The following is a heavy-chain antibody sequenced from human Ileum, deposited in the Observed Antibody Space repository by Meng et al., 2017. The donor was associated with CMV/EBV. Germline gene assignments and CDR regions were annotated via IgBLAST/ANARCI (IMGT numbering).Heavy chain of an antibody. Sequence: GESLKISCAASGFTFSSSAMHWVRQAPGKGLEWVAVISYDGSTQYYADSVKGRFTISRDKSKNTLYVQMDSLRAEDTAVYYCAREWGQSSGYDYWGQETLVTVSS. D-gene: IGHD3-22*01. V-gene: IGHV3-30*04. CDR3: AREWGQSSGYDY. CDR2: ISYDGSTQ. CDR1: GFTFSSSA. J-gene: IGHJ4*02.